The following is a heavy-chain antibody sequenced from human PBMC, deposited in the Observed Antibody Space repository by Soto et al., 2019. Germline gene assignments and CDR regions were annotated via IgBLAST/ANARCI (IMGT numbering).Heavy chain of an antibody. CDR3: ARIIRDGYSDFDY. CDR1: GGSISSGVYY. J-gene: IGHJ4*02. V-gene: IGHV4-31*03. CDR2: IYYSGST. D-gene: IGHD5-18*01. Sequence: PSETLSLTCTVSGGSISSGVYYWSWIRHHPGKGLEWIGYIYYSGSTYYNPSLKSRVTISVDTSKNQFSLKLNSVTAADTAVYYCARIIRDGYSDFDYWGQGTLVTVSS.